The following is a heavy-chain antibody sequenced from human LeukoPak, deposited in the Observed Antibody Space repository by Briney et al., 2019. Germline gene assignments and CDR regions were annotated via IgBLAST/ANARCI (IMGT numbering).Heavy chain of an antibody. V-gene: IGHV3-21*01. CDR3: ARRYCSGGSCKDY. D-gene: IGHD2-15*01. CDR2: ISSSSSYI. Sequence: PGGSLRLSCAASGFTVSSNYMSWVRQAPGKGLEWVSSISSSSSYIYYADSVKGRLTISRDNAKNSLYLQMNSLRAEDTAVYYCARRYCSGGSCKDYWGQGTLVTVSS. J-gene: IGHJ4*02. CDR1: GFTVSSNY.